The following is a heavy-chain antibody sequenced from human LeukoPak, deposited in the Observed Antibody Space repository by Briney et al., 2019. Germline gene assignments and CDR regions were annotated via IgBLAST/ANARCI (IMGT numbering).Heavy chain of an antibody. Sequence: SETLSLTCAVYGGSFSDYFWNWIRQPPGTGLEWIGYIYYSGSTNYNPSLKSRVTISVDTSKNQFSLKLSSVTAADTAVYYCARASSGLNDAFDIWGQGTMVTVSS. CDR1: GGSFSDYF. D-gene: IGHD3-22*01. V-gene: IGHV4-59*01. J-gene: IGHJ3*02. CDR2: IYYSGST. CDR3: ARASSGLNDAFDI.